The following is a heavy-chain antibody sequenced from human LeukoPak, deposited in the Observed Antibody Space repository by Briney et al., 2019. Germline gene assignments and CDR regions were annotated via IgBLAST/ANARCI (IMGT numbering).Heavy chain of an antibody. CDR3: ASPGLDY. Sequence: SETLSLTCAVSGGSFSGYYWSWIRQPPGKGLEWIGEINHSGSTNYNPSLKSRVTISVDTSKNQFSLKLSSVTAADTAVYYCASPGLDYWGQGTLVTVSS. J-gene: IGHJ4*02. CDR2: INHSGST. CDR1: GGSFSGYY. V-gene: IGHV4-34*01.